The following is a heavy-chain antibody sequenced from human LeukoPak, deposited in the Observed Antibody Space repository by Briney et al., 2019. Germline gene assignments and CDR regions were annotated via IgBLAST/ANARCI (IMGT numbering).Heavy chain of an antibody. CDR1: GYSFTSYA. CDR2: MNAGNGNT. Sequence: LEASVKVSCKASGYSFTSYAIHWVRQAPGQSLEWMGWMNAGNGNTKYSQKFQGRVTITRDTSASTAYMELSSLTSEDTAVYYCGRVVAVAGNGFDHWGQGTLVTVSS. CDR3: GRVVAVAGNGFDH. J-gene: IGHJ4*02. V-gene: IGHV1-3*01. D-gene: IGHD6-19*01.